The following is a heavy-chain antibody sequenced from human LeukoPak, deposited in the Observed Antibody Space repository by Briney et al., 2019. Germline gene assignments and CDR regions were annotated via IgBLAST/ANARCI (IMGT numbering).Heavy chain of an antibody. D-gene: IGHD6-19*01. CDR3: AKDPSTLYSSGLDF. V-gene: IGHV3-30*02. Sequence: PGGSLRLSCAASGFTFRNYAMHWVRQAPGKGLEWVAIIGYDGDNKYYADSVKGRFTISRDNSKNTLSLQMNSLRGEDTAVYYCAKDPSTLYSSGLDFWGQGTLVTVPS. CDR1: GFTFRNYA. J-gene: IGHJ4*02. CDR2: IGYDGDNK.